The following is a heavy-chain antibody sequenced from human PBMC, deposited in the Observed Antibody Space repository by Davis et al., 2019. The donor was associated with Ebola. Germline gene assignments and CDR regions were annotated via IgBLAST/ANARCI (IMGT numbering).Heavy chain of an antibody. CDR1: GFTFSNYV. Sequence: PGGFLRLSCAASGFTFSNYVLNWVRQAPGKGLEWVAAISGSGASTYYADSVMGRFTISRDNSKNTLSLHMISLRAEDTAVYYCAKDGSGWHPLYFDYWGQGTLLTVSS. D-gene: IGHD6-19*01. CDR2: ISGSGAST. CDR3: AKDGSGWHPLYFDY. V-gene: IGHV3-23*01. J-gene: IGHJ4*02.